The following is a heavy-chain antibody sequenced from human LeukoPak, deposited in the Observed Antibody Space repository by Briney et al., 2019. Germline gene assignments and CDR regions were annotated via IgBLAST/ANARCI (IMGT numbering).Heavy chain of an antibody. CDR2: IIPIFGIA. V-gene: IGHV1-69*04. CDR3: ARDGAAGGDWPSRPENWFDP. D-gene: IGHD2-21*02. J-gene: IGHJ5*02. Sequence: GASVKVSCKASGGTFSSYAISRVRQAPGQGLEWMGRIIPIFGIANYAQKFQGRVTITADKSTSTAYMELSSLRSEDTAVYYCARDGAAGGDWPSRPENWFDPWGQGTLVTVSS. CDR1: GGTFSSYA.